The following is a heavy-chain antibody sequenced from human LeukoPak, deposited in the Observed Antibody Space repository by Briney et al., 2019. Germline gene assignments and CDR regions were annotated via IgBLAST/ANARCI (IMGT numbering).Heavy chain of an antibody. CDR3: ARGNSGCSCPYY. CDR2: IYSGGST. D-gene: IGHD6-19*01. V-gene: IGHV3-66*01. CDR1: GITFSSNY. J-gene: IGHJ4*02. Sequence: GGSLRLSCAASGITFSSNYMSWVRQAPGKGLEWVSVIYSGGSTHYADSVKGRFTISRDNSKNTLYLQMNSLRAEDTAVYYCARGNSGCSCPYYWGQGTLVTVSS.